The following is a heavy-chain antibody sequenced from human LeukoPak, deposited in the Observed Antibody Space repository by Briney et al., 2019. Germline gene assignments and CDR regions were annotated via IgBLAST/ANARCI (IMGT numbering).Heavy chain of an antibody. J-gene: IGHJ4*02. D-gene: IGHD4-17*01. V-gene: IGHV3-21*01. Sequence: GGSLRLSCAASGFTFSSYSMNWVRQAPGKGLEWVSSISSSSSYIYYADSVKGRFTISRDNAKNSLYLQMNSLRAEDTAVYYCARADYGDYRALGFDYWGQGTLVTVSS. CDR3: ARADYGDYRALGFDY. CDR2: ISSSSSYI. CDR1: GFTFSSYS.